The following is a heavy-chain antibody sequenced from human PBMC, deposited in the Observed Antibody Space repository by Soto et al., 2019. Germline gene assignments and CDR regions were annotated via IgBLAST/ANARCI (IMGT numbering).Heavy chain of an antibody. CDR1: GGSISSSSYY. V-gene: IGHV4-39*01. Sequence: SETLSLTCTVSGGSISSSSYYWGWIRQPPGKGLEWIGSIYYSGSTYYNPSLKSRVTISVDTSKNQFSLKLSSVTAADTAVYYCARRLHRSGWYGGWFDPWGQGTLVTVSS. D-gene: IGHD6-19*01. CDR3: ARRLHRSGWYGGWFDP. CDR2: IYYSGST. J-gene: IGHJ5*02.